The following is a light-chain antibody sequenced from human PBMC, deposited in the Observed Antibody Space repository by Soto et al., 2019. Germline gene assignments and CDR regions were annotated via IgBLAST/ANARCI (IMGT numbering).Light chain of an antibody. J-gene: IGKJ4*01. CDR2: AAS. CDR1: QSVSANF. CDR3: QQSNNWPPLT. Sequence: EIVLTQSPGTLSLSPGERATLSCRASQSVSANFVAWYQQKPGQPPRLFIFAASGRAAGIPDRFSGSGSGTDFTLTISRLEPEDFAVYYCQQSNNWPPLTFGGGTKVEIK. V-gene: IGKV3-20*01.